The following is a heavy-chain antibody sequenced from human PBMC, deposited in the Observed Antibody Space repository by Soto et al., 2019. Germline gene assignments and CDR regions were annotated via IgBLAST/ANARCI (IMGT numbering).Heavy chain of an antibody. J-gene: IGHJ3*02. CDR2: IKSKTDGGTT. Sequence: GGSLRLSCAASGFTFSNAWMSWVRQAPGKGLEWVGRIKSKTDGGTTDYAAPVKGRFTISRDDSKNTLYLQMNSLKTEDTAVYYCTTGSLGWGAFDIWGQGTMVTVSS. CDR1: GFTFSNAW. CDR3: TTGSLGWGAFDI. D-gene: IGHD3-16*01. V-gene: IGHV3-15*01.